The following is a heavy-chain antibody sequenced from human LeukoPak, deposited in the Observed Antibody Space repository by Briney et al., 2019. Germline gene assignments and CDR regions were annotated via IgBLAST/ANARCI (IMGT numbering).Heavy chain of an antibody. Sequence: GGSLRLSCTASGFRFSTYAMSWVRQAPGKGLKWVSAIGDAGGTTYYADSAKGRFTISRDNSKNTLYLEMNSLRAEDTAVYYCAKDVSIAVAGHFDYWGQGTLVAVSS. CDR3: AKDVSIAVAGHFDY. J-gene: IGHJ4*02. D-gene: IGHD6-19*01. CDR1: GFRFSTYA. CDR2: IGDAGGTT. V-gene: IGHV3-23*01.